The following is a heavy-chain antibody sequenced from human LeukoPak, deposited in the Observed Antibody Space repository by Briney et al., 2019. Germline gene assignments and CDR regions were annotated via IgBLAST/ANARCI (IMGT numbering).Heavy chain of an antibody. CDR3: ARVVVAAAGTFDP. D-gene: IGHD6-13*01. CDR2: IYSGGST. J-gene: IGHJ5*02. CDR1: GFTVSSNY. V-gene: IGHV3-53*01. Sequence: GGSLRLSCAASGFTVSSNYMSWVRQAPGKGLEWVSVIYSGGSTYYADSVKGRFTISRDNSKNTLYLQMNGLRAEDTAVYYCARVVVAAAGTFDPWGQGTLVTVSS.